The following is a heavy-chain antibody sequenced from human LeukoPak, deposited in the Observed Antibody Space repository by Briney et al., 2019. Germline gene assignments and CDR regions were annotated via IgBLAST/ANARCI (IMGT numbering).Heavy chain of an antibody. Sequence: SETLSLTCTVSDDSITMYYWTWIRQPPGKGLEWIGYVDHTGSTKFNPSLNGRVSISRDTSNNFFSLKLSSVTAADTAVYYCASGGEMATIRYNYWGQGTLVTVSS. J-gene: IGHJ4*02. D-gene: IGHD5-24*01. CDR1: DDSITMYY. CDR2: VDHTGST. CDR3: ASGGEMATIRYNY. V-gene: IGHV4-59*01.